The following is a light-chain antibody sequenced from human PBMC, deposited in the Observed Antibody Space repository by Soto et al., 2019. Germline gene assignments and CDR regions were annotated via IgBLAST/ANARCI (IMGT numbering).Light chain of an antibody. CDR3: QQYGSSTAT. V-gene: IGKV3-20*01. CDR1: QSVSSSY. J-gene: IGKJ1*01. CDR2: GAS. Sequence: ESVLTQAPGTLSLSPGKKATLSCRASQSVSSSYLAWSQQKPGQAPRLLIYGASSRATGIPDRFSGSGSGTDFTLTISRLEPEDFAVYYCQQYGSSTATFGQGTKVAIK.